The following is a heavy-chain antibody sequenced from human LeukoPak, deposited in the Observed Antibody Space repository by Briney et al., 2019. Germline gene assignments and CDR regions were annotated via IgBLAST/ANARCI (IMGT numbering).Heavy chain of an antibody. CDR2: ISGSGGNT. Sequence: PGGSLRLSCEVSGFTFGSCAMTWVRRAPGKGLEWVSAISGSGGNTHYADSVKGRFTISRDNSKNTLYLQMNSLRVEDTAVYYCAKNRLFITLVNMDVWGKGTTVTVSS. CDR1: GFTFGSCA. D-gene: IGHD3-10*01. CDR3: AKNRLFITLVNMDV. J-gene: IGHJ6*03. V-gene: IGHV3-23*01.